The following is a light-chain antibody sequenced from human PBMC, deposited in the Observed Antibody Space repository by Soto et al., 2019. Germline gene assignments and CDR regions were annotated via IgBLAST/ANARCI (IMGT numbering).Light chain of an antibody. CDR1: SSDVDTYNY. J-gene: IGLJ1*01. Sequence: ALTQPPSVSGSPGQSITISCTGTSSDVDTYNYVSWYQQHPGKAPRLMIFEVSNRPSGVSNRFSGSKSGNTASLTISGLQVEDEADYYCSAYTRTSTIVFGIGTKVTVL. CDR2: EVS. CDR3: SAYTRTSTIV. V-gene: IGLV2-14*01.